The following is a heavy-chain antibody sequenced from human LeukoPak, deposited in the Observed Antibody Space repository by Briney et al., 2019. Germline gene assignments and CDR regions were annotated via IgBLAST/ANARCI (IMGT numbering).Heavy chain of an antibody. CDR1: GYTFTDYY. V-gene: IGHV1-2*02. D-gene: IGHD2-2*01. CDR2: INPNDGDT. CDR3: ATANFLYCSSSTCLFDY. Sequence: ASVKVSCKASGYTFTDYYMHWVRQAPGHGFEWMGWINPNDGDTNYAQKFQGRVTMTRDTSISTAHMEVSRLRSDDTAVYYCATANFLYCSSSTCLFDYWGQGTLVTVSS. J-gene: IGHJ4*02.